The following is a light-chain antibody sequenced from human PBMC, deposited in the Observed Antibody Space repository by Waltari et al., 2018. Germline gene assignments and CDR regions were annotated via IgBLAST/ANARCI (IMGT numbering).Light chain of an antibody. Sequence: DIQMTQSPSSLSASVGDRVTITCRTSQSIRRSLSWYQQKPGKAPRLLIYPASTIESGVPSRFSGSGSGTSFTVTISSLQPEDFAIYYCQQSYSSPWTFGQGTKVEIK. V-gene: IGKV1-39*01. CDR3: QQSYSSPWT. CDR2: PAS. J-gene: IGKJ1*01. CDR1: QSIRRS.